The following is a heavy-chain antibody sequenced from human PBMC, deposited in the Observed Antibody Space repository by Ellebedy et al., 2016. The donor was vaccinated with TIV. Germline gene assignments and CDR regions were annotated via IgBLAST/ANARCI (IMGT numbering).Heavy chain of an antibody. D-gene: IGHD4-17*01. Sequence: AASVKVSCKASGYTFTDYYIHWVRQAPGQGLEWMGWINPNSSGTNYAQKLQGWVTMTRDTSISTAYMELRRLRSDETAVYYCARDGAVTTVFDYWGQGTLVTVSS. V-gene: IGHV1-2*04. CDR3: ARDGAVTTVFDY. J-gene: IGHJ4*02. CDR1: GYTFTDYY. CDR2: INPNSSGT.